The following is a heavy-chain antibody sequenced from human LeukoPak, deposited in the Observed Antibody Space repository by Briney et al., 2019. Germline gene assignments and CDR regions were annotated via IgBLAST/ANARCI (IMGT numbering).Heavy chain of an antibody. J-gene: IGHJ4*02. CDR1: GFTFSSYS. Sequence: GGSLRLSCAASGFTFSSYSMNWVRQAPGKGLEWVSYISSSSSTIYYADSVKGRFTISRDNAKNSLYLQMNSLRAEDTAVYYCASLRSGDFDYWGQGTLVTVSS. CDR3: ASLRSGDFDY. CDR2: ISSSSSTI. V-gene: IGHV3-48*01. D-gene: IGHD3-10*01.